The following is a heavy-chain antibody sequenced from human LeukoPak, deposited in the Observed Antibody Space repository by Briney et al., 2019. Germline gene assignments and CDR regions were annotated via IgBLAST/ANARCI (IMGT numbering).Heavy chain of an antibody. D-gene: IGHD1-26*01. Sequence: GASVKVSCKASGYTFTSYYMHWVRQAPGQGLEWMGIINPSGGSTSYAQKFQGRVTMTRDMSTSTVYMELSSLRSEDTAVCYCARDNSVGDNAWWFDPWGQGTLVTVSS. CDR3: ARDNSVGDNAWWFDP. CDR2: INPSGGST. V-gene: IGHV1-46*01. CDR1: GYTFTSYY. J-gene: IGHJ5*02.